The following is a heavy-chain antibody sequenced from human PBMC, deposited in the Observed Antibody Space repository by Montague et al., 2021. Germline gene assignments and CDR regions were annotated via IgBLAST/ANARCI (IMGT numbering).Heavy chain of an antibody. V-gene: IGHV4-34*01. Sequence: SETLSLTCAGYGGSLSDYIWDWIRQPPGRDLEWIGQISHTGSTSYNPSLKSRVTMSVDTSENHVSLRLSSVTAADTAVYYCTRGEVAVTGIDYWGQGALVTVSS. CDR3: TRGEVAVTGIDY. CDR2: ISHTGST. CDR1: GGSLSDYI. J-gene: IGHJ4*02. D-gene: IGHD6-19*01.